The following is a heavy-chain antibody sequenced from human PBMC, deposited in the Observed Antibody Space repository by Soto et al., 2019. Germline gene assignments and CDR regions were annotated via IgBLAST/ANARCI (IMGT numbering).Heavy chain of an antibody. CDR2: IYYSGST. CDR3: ARLYSSSYRFDY. D-gene: IGHD6-13*01. J-gene: IGHJ4*02. V-gene: IGHV4-39*01. CDR1: GGSISSSSYY. Sequence: QLQLQESGPGLVKPSETLSLTCTVSGGSISSSSYYWGWIRQPPGKGLEWIGSIYYSGSTYYNPSLHTRXXIXLXXSKNQFSLKLSSVTAADTAVYSCARLYSSSYRFDYWGQGTLVTVSS.